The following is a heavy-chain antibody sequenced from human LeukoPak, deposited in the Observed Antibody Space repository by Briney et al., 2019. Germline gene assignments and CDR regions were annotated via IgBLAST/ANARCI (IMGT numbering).Heavy chain of an antibody. Sequence: GGSLRLSCAASGFTFSDYAMNWVRQAPGKGLEWVSAITLSGGDKSYADSVKGRFIISRDNSRNTLHLQMDYVRVEDTAIYYCAKDAGAYGYWTGYSYWYFDLWGRGTLVTVSS. CDR1: GFTFSDYA. CDR2: ITLSGGDK. D-gene: IGHD3/OR15-3a*01. J-gene: IGHJ2*01. V-gene: IGHV3-23*01. CDR3: AKDAGAYGYWTGYSYWYFDL.